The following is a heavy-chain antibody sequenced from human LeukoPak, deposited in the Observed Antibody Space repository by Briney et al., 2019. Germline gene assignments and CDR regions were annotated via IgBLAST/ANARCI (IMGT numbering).Heavy chain of an antibody. CDR1: GYSFSAYY. V-gene: IGHV1-69*02. Sequence: SVKVSCKASGYSFSAYYVHWVRQAPGQGLEWMGRIIPILGIANYAQKFQGRVTITADKSTSTAYMELSSLRSEDTAVYYCASGACSSTSCSPRIWGQGTMVTVSS. CDR3: ASGACSSTSCSPRI. J-gene: IGHJ3*02. CDR2: IIPILGIA. D-gene: IGHD2-2*01.